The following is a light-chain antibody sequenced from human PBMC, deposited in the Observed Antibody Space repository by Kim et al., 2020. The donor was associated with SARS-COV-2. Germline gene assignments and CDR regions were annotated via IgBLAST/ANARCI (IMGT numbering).Light chain of an antibody. CDR3: QQYDNLPH. V-gene: IGKV1-33*01. CDR2: DAS. J-gene: IGKJ4*01. CDR1: QDINNH. Sequence: FASIGDRVTSTCQASQDINNHLNWYQQKPGKGPKLLIYDASNLKTGVPSRFSGRGSGTDFTFTISSLQAEDFATYYCQQYDNLPHFGGGTKVDIK.